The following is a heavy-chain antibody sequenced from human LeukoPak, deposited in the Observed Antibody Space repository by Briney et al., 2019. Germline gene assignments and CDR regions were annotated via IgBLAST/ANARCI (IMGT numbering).Heavy chain of an antibody. D-gene: IGHD1-1*01. CDR3: ATGVVTGTSR. V-gene: IGHV3-15*01. J-gene: IGHJ4*02. CDR2: IRSKTEGETK. CDR1: RITFRNAW. Sequence: GGSLRLSCAVSRITFRNAWMSWVRQAPGKGLEWVARIRSKTEGETKEYAASVKGRFTISRDDSRSRLYLQMDSLKTEDTSVYYCATGVVTGTSRWGQGTLVTVSS.